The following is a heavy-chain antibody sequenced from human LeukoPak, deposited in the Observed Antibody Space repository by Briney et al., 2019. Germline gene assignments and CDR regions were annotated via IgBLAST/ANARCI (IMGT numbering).Heavy chain of an antibody. CDR3: ARDTSGYYDH. D-gene: IGHD3-22*01. V-gene: IGHV3-23*01. CDR2: ISSSGGST. Sequence: GGSLRLSCAASGFIFSSSAMSWVRQAPGKGLEWVSVISSSGGSTFYADSVKGRFTISRDNSKNTVYLQMNSLRAEDTAVYYCARDTSGYYDHWGQGTLVTVSS. CDR1: GFIFSSSA. J-gene: IGHJ4*02.